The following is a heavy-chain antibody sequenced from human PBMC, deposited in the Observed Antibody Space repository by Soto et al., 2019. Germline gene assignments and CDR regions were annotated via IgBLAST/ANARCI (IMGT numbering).Heavy chain of an antibody. Sequence: EVQLLESGGGLVQPGGSLRLSCAASGFTFSSYAMSWVRQAPGTGLEWVSAISGSGGSTYYADSVKGRFTIYRDNSKNTRYLQMNSLRAEDTAVYYCSKDVIWFGELFGYFDYWGHGTLVTVSS. CDR2: ISGSGGST. D-gene: IGHD3-10*01. J-gene: IGHJ4*01. V-gene: IGHV3-23*01. CDR3: SKDVIWFGELFGYFDY. CDR1: GFTFSSYA.